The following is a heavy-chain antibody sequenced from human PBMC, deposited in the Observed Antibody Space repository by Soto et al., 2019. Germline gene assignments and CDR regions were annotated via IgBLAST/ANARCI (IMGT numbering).Heavy chain of an antibody. CDR3: AREVSSSGWPHYFDY. CDR2: IIPIFGTA. J-gene: IGHJ4*02. V-gene: IGHV1-69*13. D-gene: IGHD6-19*01. CDR1: GCTFSSYA. Sequence: ASVKVSCKASGCTFSSYAISWVRQAPGQGLEWMGGIIPIFGTANYAQKFQGRVTITADESTSTAYMELSSLRSEDTAVYYCAREVSSSGWPHYFDYWGQGTLVTVSS.